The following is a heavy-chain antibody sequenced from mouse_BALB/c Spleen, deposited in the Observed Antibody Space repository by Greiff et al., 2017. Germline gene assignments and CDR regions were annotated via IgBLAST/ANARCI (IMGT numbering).Heavy chain of an antibody. CDR3: TRGEVYYSNYAGYYFDY. CDR2: ISSGGSYT. V-gene: IGHV5-6-4*01. CDR1: GFTFSSYT. J-gene: IGHJ2*01. D-gene: IGHD2-5*01. Sequence: EVQRVESGGGLVKPGGSLKLSCAASGFTFSSYTMSWVRQTPEKRLEWVATISSGGSYTYYPDSVKGRFTISRDNAKNTLYLQMSGLKSEDTAMYYCTRGEVYYSNYAGYYFDYWGQGTTLTVSS.